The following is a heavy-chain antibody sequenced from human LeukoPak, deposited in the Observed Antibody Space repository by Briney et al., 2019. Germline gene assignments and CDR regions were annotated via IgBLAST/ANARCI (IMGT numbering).Heavy chain of an antibody. CDR2: INHSGST. J-gene: IGHJ6*03. V-gene: IGHV4-34*01. Sequence: PSETLSLTCAVYGGSFSGYYWSWIRQPPGKGLEWIGEINHSGSTNYNPSLKSRVTISVDTSKNQFSLKLSSVTAADTAVYYCAVDDTTTWFYYDSSGYYRTYYYYYMDVWGKGTTVTVSS. D-gene: IGHD3-22*01. CDR1: GGSFSGYY. CDR3: AVDDTTTWFYYDSSGYYRTYYYYYMDV.